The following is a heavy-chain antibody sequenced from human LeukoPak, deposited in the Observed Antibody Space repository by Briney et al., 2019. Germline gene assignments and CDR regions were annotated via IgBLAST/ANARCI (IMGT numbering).Heavy chain of an antibody. J-gene: IGHJ5*02. Sequence: GGSLRLSCAASGFTVSSNYMSWVRQAPGKGLEWVSVIYSGGSTYYADSVKGRFTISRDNSKYTLYLQMNSLRAEDTAVYYCATFVKQQGLDQWGQGTLVIVSS. CDR3: ATFVKQQGLDQ. CDR2: IYSGGST. V-gene: IGHV3-66*01. CDR1: GFTVSSNY.